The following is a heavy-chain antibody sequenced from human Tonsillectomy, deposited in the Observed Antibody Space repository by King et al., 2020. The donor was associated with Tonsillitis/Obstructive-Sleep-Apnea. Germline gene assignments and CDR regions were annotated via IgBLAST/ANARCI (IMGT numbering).Heavy chain of an antibody. CDR2: ISSSGGST. D-gene: IGHD6-6*01. J-gene: IGHJ4*02. V-gene: IGHV3-23*04. CDR3: AKEWGDIAARPRHFDY. Sequence: VQLVESGGGLVQPGGSLRLSCAASGFTFSSYAMSWVRQAPGKGLEWVSAISSSGGSTYYADSVKGRFTISRDNSKNTLYLQMNSLRAEDTAVYYCAKEWGDIAARPRHFDYWGQGTLVTVSS. CDR1: GFTFSSYA.